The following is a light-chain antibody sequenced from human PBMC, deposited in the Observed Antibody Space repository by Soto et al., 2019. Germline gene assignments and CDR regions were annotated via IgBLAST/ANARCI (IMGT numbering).Light chain of an antibody. Sequence: QSALTQPASVSGSPGQSITISCTGTSSDVGGYNHVSWYQQHPGKAPKLMIYDVTDRPSGVSNRFSGSKSGNTASLAISGLQDEDGADYYCNSYTSTNTLVFGGGTKLTVL. J-gene: IGLJ2*01. CDR3: NSYTSTNTLV. CDR2: DVT. CDR1: SSDVGGYNH. V-gene: IGLV2-14*03.